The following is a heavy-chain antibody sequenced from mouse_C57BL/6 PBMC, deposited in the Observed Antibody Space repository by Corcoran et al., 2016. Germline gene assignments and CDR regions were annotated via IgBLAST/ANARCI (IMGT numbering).Heavy chain of an antibody. CDR2: IYPGSGST. CDR3: ARNYGSSHFDY. CDR1: GHTFTSYW. Sequence: QVQLQQPGAELVKPGASVKMSCKASGHTFTSYWITWVKQRPGQGLEWIGDIYPGSGSTNYNEKFKSKATLTVDTSSSTAYMQLSSLTFEDSAVYYCARNYGSSHFDYWGQGTTLPVSS. J-gene: IGHJ2*01. V-gene: IGHV1-55*01. D-gene: IGHD1-1*01.